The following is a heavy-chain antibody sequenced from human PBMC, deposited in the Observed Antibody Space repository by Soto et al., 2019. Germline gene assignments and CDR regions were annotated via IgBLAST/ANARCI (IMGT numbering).Heavy chain of an antibody. CDR1: GYTFTRYG. V-gene: IGHV1-18*01. J-gene: IGHJ4*02. CDR3: ARGPALGGITMIVVVPFDY. Sequence: QVPLVQSGAEVKKPGASVKVSCKASGYTFTRYGISWVRQAPGQGLEWMGGISAYNGNTNYAQKLQGRVTMTTDTSTSTAYMELRSLRSDDTAVYSCARGPALGGITMIVVVPFDYWGQGTLVTVSS. CDR2: ISAYNGNT. D-gene: IGHD3-22*01.